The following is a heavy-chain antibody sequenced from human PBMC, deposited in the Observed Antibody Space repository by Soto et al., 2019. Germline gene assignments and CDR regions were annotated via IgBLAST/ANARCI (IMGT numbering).Heavy chain of an antibody. V-gene: IGHV1-69*06. J-gene: IGHJ4*02. Sequence: SVKVACKASGGTFSSYAISWVRQAPGQGLEWMGGIIPIFGTANYAQKFQGRVTITADKSTSTAYMELSSLRSEDTAVYYCARDNDYSNYSGARELHYWGQGTLVTVYS. D-gene: IGHD4-4*01. CDR1: GGTFSSYA. CDR3: ARDNDYSNYSGARELHY. CDR2: IIPIFGTA.